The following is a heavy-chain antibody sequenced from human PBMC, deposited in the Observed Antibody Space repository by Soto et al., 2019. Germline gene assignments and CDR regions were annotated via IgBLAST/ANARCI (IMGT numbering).Heavy chain of an antibody. CDR2: MNPNSGNT. V-gene: IGHV1-8*01. CDR3: ARVPLYGDYEAD. Sequence: EASVKVSCKASGYTFTSYDINWVRQATGQGLERMGWMNPNSGNTGYAQKFQGRVTMTRNTSISTAYMELSSLRSEDTAVYYCARVPLYGDYEADWGQGTLVTVSS. D-gene: IGHD4-17*01. CDR1: GYTFTSYD. J-gene: IGHJ4*02.